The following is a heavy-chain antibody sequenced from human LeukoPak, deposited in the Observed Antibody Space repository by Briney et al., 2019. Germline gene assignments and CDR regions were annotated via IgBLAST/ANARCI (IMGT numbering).Heavy chain of an antibody. V-gene: IGHV4-39*01. CDR2: IYYSGST. J-gene: IGHJ5*02. D-gene: IGHD4-17*01. CDR1: GGSISSSSYY. CDR3: ATTVPTLTWFDP. Sequence: ASETLSLICTVSGGSISSSSYYWGWIRQPPGKGLEWIGSIYYSGSTYYNPSLKSRVTRSVDTSKNQFSLKLSSVTAADTAVYYCATTVPTLTWFDPWGQGTLVTVSS.